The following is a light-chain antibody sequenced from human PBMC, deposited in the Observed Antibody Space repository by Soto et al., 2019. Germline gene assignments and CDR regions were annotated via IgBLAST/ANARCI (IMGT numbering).Light chain of an antibody. V-gene: IGKV4-1*01. CDR3: QQYYASVT. J-gene: IGKJ2*01. CDR1: QTVFHTSYNKDF. Sequence: DIVMTQSPDSLSVSLGERATINCKSSQTVFHTSYNKDFLAWYQQKAGQPPKLLFYWASTRESGVPARFSGVGSWTDFSRTISILQSEDVAVYYCQQYYASVTFGQGTKLEIK. CDR2: WAS.